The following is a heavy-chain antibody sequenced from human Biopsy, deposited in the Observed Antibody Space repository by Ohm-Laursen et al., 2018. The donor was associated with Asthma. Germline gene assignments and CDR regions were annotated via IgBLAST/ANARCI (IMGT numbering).Heavy chain of an antibody. J-gene: IGHJ4*02. V-gene: IGHV3-9*01. CDR1: GFTFDDYA. CDR2: ISWNSGSI. Sequence: RSLRLSCAASGFTFDDYAMHWVRQAPGKGLEWVSGISWNSGSIGYADPVKGRFTISRDNAKNSLYLQMNSLRAEDTALYYCAKGEWELLEANFDYWGQGTLVTVSS. CDR3: AKGEWELLEANFDY. D-gene: IGHD1-26*01.